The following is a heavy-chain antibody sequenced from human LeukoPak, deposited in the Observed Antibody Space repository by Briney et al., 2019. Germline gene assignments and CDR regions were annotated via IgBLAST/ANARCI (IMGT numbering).Heavy chain of an antibody. J-gene: IGHJ4*02. CDR3: ARVRGMLQPGFDY. CDR1: GFTFSSYS. CDR2: ISSSSSTI. D-gene: IGHD5-24*01. V-gene: IGHV3-48*01. Sequence: GGSLRLSCAASGFTFSSYSMNWVRQAPGKGLEWVSYISSSSSTIYYADSVKGRFTISRDNAKNSLYLQMNSLRAEDTAVYYCARVRGMLQPGFDYWGQGTLVTVSS.